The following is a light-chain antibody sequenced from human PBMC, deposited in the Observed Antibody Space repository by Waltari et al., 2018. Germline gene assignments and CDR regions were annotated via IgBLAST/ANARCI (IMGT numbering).Light chain of an antibody. V-gene: IGLV2-14*01. Sequence: QSALTQPASVSGSPGQSINISCTGTSSYVGGYNYVSWYQQHPGKAPKLMIYDVSNRPSWVSNRFSGSKSGNTASLTISGLQAEDEADYYCSSYTSSSTAYVFGTGTKVTVL. CDR2: DVS. CDR3: SSYTSSSTAYV. CDR1: SSYVGGYNY. J-gene: IGLJ1*01.